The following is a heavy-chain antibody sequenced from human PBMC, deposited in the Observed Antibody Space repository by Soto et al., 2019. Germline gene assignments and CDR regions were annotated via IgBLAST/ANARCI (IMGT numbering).Heavy chain of an antibody. V-gene: IGHV1-3*01. CDR2: INAGNGNT. CDR1: GYTFTSYA. Sequence: ASVKVSCKASGYTFTSYAMHWVRQAPGQRLEWMGWINAGNGNTKYSQKFQGRVTITRDTSASTAYMKLSSLRSEDTAVYYCARDRDSSGYYSGTFDYWGQGTLVTVS. CDR3: ARDRDSSGYYSGTFDY. J-gene: IGHJ4*02. D-gene: IGHD3-22*01.